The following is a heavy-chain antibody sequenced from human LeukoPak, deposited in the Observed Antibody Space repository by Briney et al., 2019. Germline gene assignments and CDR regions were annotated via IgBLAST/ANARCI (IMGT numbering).Heavy chain of an antibody. J-gene: IGHJ4*02. CDR1: GASISSRNYY. CDR2: IFYSGSS. V-gene: IGHV4-39*07. D-gene: IGHD3-10*01. CDR3: ARDRTVFRRGVMVFDY. Sequence: SETLSLTCTVSGASISSRNYYWGWIRQPPGKGLEWIGSIFYSGSSYYNPSLKSRVTISVDTSKNQFSLKLSSVTAADTAVYYCARDRTVFRRGVMVFDYWGQGTLVTVSS.